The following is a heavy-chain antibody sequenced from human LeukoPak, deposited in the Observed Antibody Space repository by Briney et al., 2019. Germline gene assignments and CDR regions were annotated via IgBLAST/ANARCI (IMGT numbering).Heavy chain of an antibody. D-gene: IGHD5/OR15-5a*01. CDR2: IIPNTSAT. CDR3: ARGGSVSDPPFGY. J-gene: IGHJ4*02. V-gene: IGHV1-2*02. Sequence: GASVKVSCKASGYIFTGYAIHWMRQAPGQGLEWMGWIIPNTSATNYAQKFQGRVTMTRDTSISTAYMELSSLRSDDTAVYYCARGGSVSDPPFGYWGQGTLVTVSS. CDR1: GYIFTGYA.